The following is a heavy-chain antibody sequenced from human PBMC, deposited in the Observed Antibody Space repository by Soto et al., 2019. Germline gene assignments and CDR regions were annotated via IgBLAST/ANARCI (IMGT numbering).Heavy chain of an antibody. CDR1: GGTFSSYA. J-gene: IGHJ4*02. V-gene: IGHV1-69*13. CDR3: ARGRPDYYDSSGYSGSFDY. Sequence: SVKVSCKASGGTFSSYAISWVRQAPGQGLEWMGGIIPIFGTANYAQKFQGRVTITADESTSTAYMELSSLRSEDTAVYYCARGRPDYYDSSGYSGSFDYWGQGTLVTVSS. CDR2: IIPIFGTA. D-gene: IGHD3-22*01.